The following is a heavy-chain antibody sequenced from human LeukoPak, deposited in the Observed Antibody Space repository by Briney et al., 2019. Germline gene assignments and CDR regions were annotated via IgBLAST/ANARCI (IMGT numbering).Heavy chain of an antibody. CDR1: GFSFSDFY. D-gene: IGHD6-13*01. Sequence: GGSLRLSCAASGFSFSDFYMSWIRRAPGKGLEWVSYISSRGSTIDYADSVKGRFTISWDNAKNSVYLHMNSVRAEDTALYYCTRTYSSSWRDFDYWGQGALVTVSS. J-gene: IGHJ4*02. CDR2: ISSRGSTI. V-gene: IGHV3-11*01. CDR3: TRTYSSSWRDFDY.